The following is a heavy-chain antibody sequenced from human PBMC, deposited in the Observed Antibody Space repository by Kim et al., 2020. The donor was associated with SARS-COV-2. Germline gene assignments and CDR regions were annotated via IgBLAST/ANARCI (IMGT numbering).Heavy chain of an antibody. CDR3: ARVSYDYVWGSYQPIGWYFDL. V-gene: IGHV7-4-1*02. Sequence: ASVKVSCKASGYTFTSYAMNWVRQAPGQGLEWMGWINTNTGNPTYAQGFTGRFVFSLDTSVSTAYLQISSLKAEDTAVYYCARVSYDYVWGSYQPIGWYFDLWGRGTLVTVSS. D-gene: IGHD3-16*02. J-gene: IGHJ2*01. CDR1: GYTFTSYA. CDR2: INTNTGNP.